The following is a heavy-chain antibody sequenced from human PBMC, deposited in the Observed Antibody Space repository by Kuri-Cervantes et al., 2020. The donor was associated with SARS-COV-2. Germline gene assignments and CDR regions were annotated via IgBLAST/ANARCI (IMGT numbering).Heavy chain of an antibody. D-gene: IGHD2/OR15-2a*01. CDR2: IYSGGHT. J-gene: IGHJ3*02. Sequence: GSLRLSCAASGFTFSSYGMHWVRQAPGKGLVWVSLIYSGGHTDYAESVKGRFTISRDNSKNTLSLQMNSLRAGDTAVYYCAREDPLSAFDIWGQGTMVTVSS. CDR3: AREDPLSAFDI. CDR1: GFTFSSYG. V-gene: IGHV3-NL1*01.